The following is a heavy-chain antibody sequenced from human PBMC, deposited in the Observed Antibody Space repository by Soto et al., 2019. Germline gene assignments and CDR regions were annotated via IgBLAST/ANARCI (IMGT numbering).Heavy chain of an antibody. J-gene: IGHJ6*03. D-gene: IGHD1-1*01. CDR2: INPSGGST. CDR3: ARAGRNDSINYYYYYMDV. CDR1: GYTFTIYY. V-gene: IGHV1-46*03. Sequence: ASVNVSCKASGYTFTIYYMHWVLQAPGQGLEWMGIINPSGGSTSYAQKFQGRVTMTRDTSTSTVYMELSSLRSEDTAVYYCARAGRNDSINYYYYYMDVWGKGTTVTVSS.